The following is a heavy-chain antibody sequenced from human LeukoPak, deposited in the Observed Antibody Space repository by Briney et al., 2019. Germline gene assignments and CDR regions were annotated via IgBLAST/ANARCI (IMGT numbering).Heavy chain of an antibody. CDR3: ATCGYTYGLYFDY. V-gene: IGHV3-30*03. Sequence: PGGSLRLSCAASGFTFSSYGMHWVRQAPGKGLEWVAVISYDGSNKYYADSVKGRFTISRDNSKNTLYLQMNSLRAEDTAVYYCATCGYTYGLYFDYWGQGTLVTVSS. CDR2: ISYDGSNK. J-gene: IGHJ4*02. CDR1: GFTFSSYG. D-gene: IGHD5-18*01.